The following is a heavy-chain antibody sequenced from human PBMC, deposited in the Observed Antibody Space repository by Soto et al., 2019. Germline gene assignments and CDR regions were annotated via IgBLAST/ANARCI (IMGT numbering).Heavy chain of an antibody. V-gene: IGHV3-30-3*01. J-gene: IGHJ6*02. D-gene: IGHD2-2*01. Sequence: HPGGSLRLSWAASGFTFSSYAMPWVPQAPGEGLEWVAVISYDGSNKYYADSAKGRFTISRDNSKNTLYLQMNSLRAEDTAVYYCARGTSTAAHYYGMDVWGQGTTVTVSS. CDR3: ARGTSTAAHYYGMDV. CDR1: GFTFSSYA. CDR2: ISYDGSNK.